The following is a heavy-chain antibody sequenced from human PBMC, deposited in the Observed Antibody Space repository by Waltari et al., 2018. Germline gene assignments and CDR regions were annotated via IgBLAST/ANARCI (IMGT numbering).Heavy chain of an antibody. CDR2: IHKDGSEK. J-gene: IGHJ4*02. V-gene: IGHV3-7*01. Sequence: EVLLVESGGGLAQPGGSLRRSGARLGFTFTDYWMSWVRQAPGKGPEWVANIHKDGSEKNYVDYVKGRFTISRDNAKDSVYLQMNSLRADDTAMYYCVRDHWGPDYWGQGTLVTASS. CDR1: GFTFTDYW. D-gene: IGHD7-27*01. CDR3: VRDHWGPDY.